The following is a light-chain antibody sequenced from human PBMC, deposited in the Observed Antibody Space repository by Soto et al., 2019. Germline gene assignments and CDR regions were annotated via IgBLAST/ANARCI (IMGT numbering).Light chain of an antibody. CDR1: SSNIGNNA. J-gene: IGLJ2*01. Sequence: QSVLTQPPSMSEAPRQRVTISCSGSSSNIGNNAVNWYQQLPGKAPKLLIYYDDLLPSGVSGRFSGSKSGTSASLAISGLQSEDGADYYCAAWDDSLNGVLFGGGTKLTVL. V-gene: IGLV1-36*01. CDR3: AAWDDSLNGVL. CDR2: YDD.